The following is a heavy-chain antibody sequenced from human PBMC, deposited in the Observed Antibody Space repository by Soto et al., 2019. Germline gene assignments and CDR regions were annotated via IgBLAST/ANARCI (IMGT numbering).Heavy chain of an antibody. V-gene: IGHV1-18*01. CDR2: VSAHNGYT. CDR3: ARAVTSVAVALCDS. J-gene: IGHJ4*02. Sequence: QVQLVQSGPDLKKPGASVKVSCNSSGFSFTSYGFSWVRQAPGEGLEWMGWVSAHNGYTTYAQKFMGRVTMTTDPSTNTVYMELRSLTSYDTAVYYCARAVTSVAVALCDSWGQGTLITVSS. D-gene: IGHD6-19*01. CDR1: GFSFTSYG.